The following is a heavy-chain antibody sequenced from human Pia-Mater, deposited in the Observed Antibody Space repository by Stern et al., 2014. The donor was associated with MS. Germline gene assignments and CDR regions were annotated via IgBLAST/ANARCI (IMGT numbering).Heavy chain of an antibody. CDR1: GITFSHSA. CDR2: VVVFNGDV. J-gene: IGHJ5*02. CDR3: ASERYTYYDDQRPPGGFDP. V-gene: IGHV1-58*02. D-gene: IGHD5-18*01. Sequence: QLVQSGPEVKKPGTSVKVSCKASGITFSHSAIQWLRQACGQRPEWIGWVVVFNGDVNYAPRFQERVTITRDMSTSTVYMELRSLKSEDTAIYYCASERYTYYDDQRPPGGFDPWGQGTLVTVSS.